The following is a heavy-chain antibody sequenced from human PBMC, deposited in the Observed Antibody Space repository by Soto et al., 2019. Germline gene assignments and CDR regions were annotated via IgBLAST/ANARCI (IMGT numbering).Heavy chain of an antibody. Sequence: QVQLQESGPGLVKPSETLSLTCTVSGGSISSYYWSWIRQPPGKGLEWIGYIYYSGSTNYDPSLKRRVTISVDTSRNHSSLRLSSVTAADTAVYYCTRDPGFSAGTTVLTTAFALWGQGTMVTVSS. D-gene: IGHD4-17*01. V-gene: IGHV4-59*01. CDR3: TRDPGFSAGTTVLTTAFAL. J-gene: IGHJ3*01. CDR1: GGSISSYY. CDR2: IYYSGST.